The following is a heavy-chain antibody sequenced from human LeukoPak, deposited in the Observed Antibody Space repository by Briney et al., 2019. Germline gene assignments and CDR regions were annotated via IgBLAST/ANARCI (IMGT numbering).Heavy chain of an antibody. J-gene: IGHJ4*02. D-gene: IGHD1-26*01. Sequence: GGSLRLSCAASGFTFSSYSMNWVRQAPGKGLEWVSYISSSSTIYYADSVKGRFTISRDNAKNSLYLQMNSLRAKDTAVYYCAREIVGALAYFDYWGQGTLVTVSS. CDR2: ISSSSTI. CDR1: GFTFSSYS. V-gene: IGHV3-48*04. CDR3: AREIVGALAYFDY.